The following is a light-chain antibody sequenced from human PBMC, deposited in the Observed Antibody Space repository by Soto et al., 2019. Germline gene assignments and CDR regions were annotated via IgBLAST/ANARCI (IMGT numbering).Light chain of an antibody. V-gene: IGLV1-44*01. CDR1: SSNIGSNT. CDR3: AAWDDSLNGPV. CDR2: SNN. J-gene: IGLJ2*01. Sequence: QAVVTQPPSASGTPGQRVTISCSGSSSNIGSNTVNCYQQLPGTAPKLLIYSNNQRPSGVPDRFSGSKSGTSASLAISGLQSEDEADYYCAAWDDSLNGPVFGGGTKLTV.